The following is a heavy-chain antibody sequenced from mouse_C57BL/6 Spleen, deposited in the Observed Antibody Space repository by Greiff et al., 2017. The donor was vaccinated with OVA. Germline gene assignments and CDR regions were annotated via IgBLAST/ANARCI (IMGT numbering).Heavy chain of an antibody. CDR2: ISSGGDYI. CDR3: TRDRELGHGGDAMDY. V-gene: IGHV5-9-1*02. Sequence: EVKLVESGEGLVKPGGSLKLSCAASGFTFSSYAMSWVRQTPEKRLEWVAYISSGGDYIYYADTVKGRFTISRDNARNNLYLQMSSLKSEDTAMYYCTRDRELGHGGDAMDYWGQGTSVTVSS. CDR1: GFTFSSYA. D-gene: IGHD4-1*01. J-gene: IGHJ4*01.